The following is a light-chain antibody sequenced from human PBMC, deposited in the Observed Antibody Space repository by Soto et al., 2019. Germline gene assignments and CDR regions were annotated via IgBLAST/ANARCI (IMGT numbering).Light chain of an antibody. J-gene: IGKJ4*01. Sequence: EIVLTQSPGTLSLSPGERATLSCRASQSVSSSYLSWYPHKHGQAPRLLIYGASSRATGIPDRFSGSGSGIDFTLTISSLEPEDFAVYYCQQYASLFGGGTKVEIK. CDR2: GAS. CDR3: QQYASL. CDR1: QSVSSSY. V-gene: IGKV3-20*01.